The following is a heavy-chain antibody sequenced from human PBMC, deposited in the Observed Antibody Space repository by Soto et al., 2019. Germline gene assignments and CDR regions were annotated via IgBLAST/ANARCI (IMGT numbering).Heavy chain of an antibody. Sequence: SETLSLTCTVSGGSLSSISYYWGWIRQSPGKGLEWIATIYYSGSTYYNPSLKSRVTISVDTSKNQFSLELNSVTAADTAVYYCARDYGSGSYNIDYWGQGTLVTVSS. CDR1: GGSLSSISYY. D-gene: IGHD3-10*01. J-gene: IGHJ4*02. CDR2: IYYSGST. V-gene: IGHV4-39*02. CDR3: ARDYGSGSYNIDY.